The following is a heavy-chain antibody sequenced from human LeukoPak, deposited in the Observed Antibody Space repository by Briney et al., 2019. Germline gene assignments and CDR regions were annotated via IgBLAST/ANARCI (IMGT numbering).Heavy chain of an antibody. V-gene: IGHV3-48*01. CDR2: ISVSCSTI. Sequence: GGSLRLSWAASGFTFSSYSMSWVRQAPGKGLEWVSYISVSCSTIYYADSVKGRLTISRDNATNSLYLRTDCLRAEGPAVYYGSKGAPDDSNCVYWCQGHLVTVSS. J-gene: IGHJ4*02. D-gene: IGHD4-11*01. CDR3: SKGAPDDSNCVY. CDR1: GFTFSSYS.